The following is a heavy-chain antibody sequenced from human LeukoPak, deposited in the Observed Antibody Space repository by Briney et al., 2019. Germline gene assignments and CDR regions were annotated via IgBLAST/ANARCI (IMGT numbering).Heavy chain of an antibody. V-gene: IGHV4-59*01. J-gene: IGHJ6*02. CDR2: IYYSGST. D-gene: IGHD3-22*01. CDR3: ASEGYYDSSGYYDLPSYYYYGMDV. CDR1: GGSISGYY. Sequence: PSETLSLTCTVSGGSISGYYWSWIRQPPGKGLEWIGYIYYSGSTNYNPSLKSRVTISVDTSKNQFSLKLSSVTAADTAVYYCASEGYYDSSGYYDLPSYYYYGMDVWGQGTTVTVSS.